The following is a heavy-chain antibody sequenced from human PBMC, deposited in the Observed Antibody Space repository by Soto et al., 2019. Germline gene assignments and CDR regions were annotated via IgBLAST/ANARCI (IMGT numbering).Heavy chain of an antibody. D-gene: IGHD6-13*01. V-gene: IGHV1-24*01. J-gene: IGHJ3*02. CDR3: SSLVRGYSSSWYAFDI. CDR1: GYTLTELS. CDR2: FDPEDGET. Sequence: ASVKVSCKVSGYTLTELSMHWVRQAPGKGLEWMGGFDPEDGETIYAQKFQGRVTMTEDPSTDTAYMELSSLRSEDTAVYYCSSLVRGYSSSWYAFDIWGQGTMVTVSS.